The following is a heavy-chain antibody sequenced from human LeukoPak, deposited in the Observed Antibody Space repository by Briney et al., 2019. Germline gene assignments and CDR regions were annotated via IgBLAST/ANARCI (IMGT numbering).Heavy chain of an antibody. J-gene: IGHJ6*02. V-gene: IGHV1-18*01. D-gene: IGHD2-8*01. CDR1: GYTFTSYG. Sequence: ASVNLSCKASGYTFTSYGISWVRQAPGQGREWMGCISAYSGNTNYAQKLQGRVTMTTDTSTSTAYMELRSLRSDDTTVYYCARYIVLRVYAFYGIDVWGQGTTVTVSS. CDR2: ISAYSGNT. CDR3: ARYIVLRVYAFYGIDV.